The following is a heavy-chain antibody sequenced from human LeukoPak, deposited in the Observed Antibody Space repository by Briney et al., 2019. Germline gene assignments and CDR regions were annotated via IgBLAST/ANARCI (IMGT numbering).Heavy chain of an antibody. V-gene: IGHV4-34*01. CDR1: GGSFSGYY. Sequence: SETLSLTCAVYGGSFSGYYWSSIRQPPGKGLEWIGEINHSGSTNYNPSLKSRVTISVDTSKNQFSLKLSSVTAADTAVYYCARGSSWGYVWGSYRRPLFFDYWGQGTLVTVSS. D-gene: IGHD3-16*02. CDR3: ARGSSWGYVWGSYRRPLFFDY. J-gene: IGHJ4*02. CDR2: INHSGST.